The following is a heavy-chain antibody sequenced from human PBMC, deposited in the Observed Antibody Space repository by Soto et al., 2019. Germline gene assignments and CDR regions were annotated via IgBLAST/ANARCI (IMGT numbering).Heavy chain of an antibody. Sequence: SETLSLTCGVSGSSISNDNWWVWIRQPPGKGLEWIGYIHHTGYTYSNPALKSRLTMSVDTSKNQFSLRLSSVTAVDTAVYYCATKDNRNYFFDSWGQGALVTVSA. CDR2: IHHTGYT. CDR3: ATKDNRNYFFDS. V-gene: IGHV4-28*01. CDR1: GSSISNDNW. J-gene: IGHJ4*02.